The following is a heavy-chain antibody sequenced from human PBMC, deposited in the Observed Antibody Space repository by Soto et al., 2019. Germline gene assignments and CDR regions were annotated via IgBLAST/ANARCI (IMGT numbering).Heavy chain of an antibody. CDR2: INSDGSSK. CDR1: GFTFSSYW. Sequence: GGSLRLSCAASGFTFSSYWMHWVRQAPGKGLEWVSRINSDGSSKSYADSVKGRFTISRDNAKNTLYLKMNSLRAEDTAVYYCARDTFLEDFNWFDPWGQGTLVTVSS. V-gene: IGHV3-74*01. D-gene: IGHD3-3*02. J-gene: IGHJ5*02. CDR3: ARDTFLEDFNWFDP.